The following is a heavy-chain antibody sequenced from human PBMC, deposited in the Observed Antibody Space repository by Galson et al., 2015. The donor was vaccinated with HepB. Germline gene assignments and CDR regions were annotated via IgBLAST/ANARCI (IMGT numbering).Heavy chain of an antibody. CDR2: IYQSGST. D-gene: IGHD1-1*01. CDR3: AREVGSSNWNVLDY. CDR1: GGSISSGGYF. V-gene: IGHV4-30-2*01. J-gene: IGHJ4*02. Sequence: TLSLTCGVSGGSISSGGYFWSWIRQPPGKGLEWIGYIYQSGSTYYNPSLTSRVTILGDRSKNQFSLKLSSVTAAEKAVYYCAREVGSSNWNVLDYWGQGTLVTVSS.